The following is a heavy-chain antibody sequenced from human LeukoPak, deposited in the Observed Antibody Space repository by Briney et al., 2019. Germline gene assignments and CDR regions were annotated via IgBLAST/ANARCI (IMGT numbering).Heavy chain of an antibody. V-gene: IGHV1-69*13. Sequence: SVKVSCKASGGTFSSYAISWVRQAPGQGLEWMGGIIPIFGTADYAQKFQGRVTITADESTSTAYMELSSLRSEDTAVYYCARVIVVVPAADLRYCSGGSCSISKYAFDIWGQGTMVTVSS. CDR3: ARVIVVVPAADLRYCSGGSCSISKYAFDI. CDR2: IIPIFGTA. J-gene: IGHJ3*02. CDR1: GGTFSSYA. D-gene: IGHD2-15*01.